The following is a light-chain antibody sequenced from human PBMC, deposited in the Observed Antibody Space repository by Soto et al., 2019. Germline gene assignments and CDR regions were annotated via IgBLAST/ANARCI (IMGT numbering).Light chain of an antibody. CDR3: QKYISAPIT. V-gene: IGKV1-27*01. CDR1: QGIRHY. J-gene: IGKJ5*01. Sequence: DIEKTQSASSLSEYVGDRVTITCRASQGIRHYLAWYQQKPGQAPKVLIYNASTLQSGVPSRFSGSGSGTDFTLTISSLQPEDVATYYCQKYISAPITFGQGTRLEIK. CDR2: NAS.